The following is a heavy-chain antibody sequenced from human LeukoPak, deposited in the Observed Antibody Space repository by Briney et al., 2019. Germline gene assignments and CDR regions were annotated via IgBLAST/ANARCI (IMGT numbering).Heavy chain of an antibody. CDR3: ARHGDYGFYCDY. CDR1: GASISTYY. Sequence: SETLSLTCTVSGASISTYYWSWIRQPPGKGLEWIGCIYYGGGTNYNPSLKSRVTISVDTSKTRFSLKLSSVTASDTALYYCARHGDYGFYCDYWGQGSLVTVSS. D-gene: IGHD4-17*01. J-gene: IGHJ4*02. V-gene: IGHV4-59*08. CDR2: IYYGGGT.